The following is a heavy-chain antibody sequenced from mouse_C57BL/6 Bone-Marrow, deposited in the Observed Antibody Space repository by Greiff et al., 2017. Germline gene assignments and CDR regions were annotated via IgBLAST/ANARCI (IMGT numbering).Heavy chain of an antibody. Sequence: QVQLQQSGPELVKPGASVKLSCKASGYTFTSYDINWVKQRPGQGLEWIGWIYPRDGSTKYNEKFKGKATFTVDTSSSTAYMELHSLTSEDSAVYCCARHYYGSSYVFFDYWGQGTTLTVSS. CDR1: GYTFTSYD. J-gene: IGHJ2*01. D-gene: IGHD1-1*01. CDR2: IYPRDGST. V-gene: IGHV1-85*01. CDR3: ARHYYGSSYVFFDY.